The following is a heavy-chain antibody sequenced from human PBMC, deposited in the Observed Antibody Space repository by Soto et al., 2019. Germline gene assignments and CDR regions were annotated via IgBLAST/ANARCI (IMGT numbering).Heavy chain of an antibody. CDR2: ISYDGSNK. CDR3: AKSTYNGYPFDY. Sequence: QVQLVESGGGVVQPGRSLRLSCAASGFTFSSYGMHWVRQAPGKGLEWVAVISYDGSNKYYADSVKGRFTISRDNSKNTLYLQMNSLRAEDTAVYYCAKSTYNGYPFDYWGQGTLDTVSS. V-gene: IGHV3-30*18. D-gene: IGHD5-12*01. J-gene: IGHJ4*02. CDR1: GFTFSSYG.